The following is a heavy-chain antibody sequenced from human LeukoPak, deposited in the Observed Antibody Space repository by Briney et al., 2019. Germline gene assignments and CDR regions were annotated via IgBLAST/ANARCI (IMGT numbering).Heavy chain of an antibody. J-gene: IGHJ4*02. CDR1: GFTFSSYS. CDR2: ISGSSSTI. D-gene: IGHD3-22*01. Sequence: GGSLRLSCAASGFTFSSYSMNWVRQAPRKGLEWGSYISGSSSTIYYADSVKGRFTISRDNGKNTLYLKMNRLRAEDTAVYYCARGSTYYDSSGQVPFDYWGQGTLVTVSS. V-gene: IGHV3-48*01. CDR3: ARGSTYYDSSGQVPFDY.